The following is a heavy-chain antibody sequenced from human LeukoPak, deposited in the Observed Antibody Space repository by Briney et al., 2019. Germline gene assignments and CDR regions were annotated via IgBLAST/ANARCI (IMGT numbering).Heavy chain of an antibody. D-gene: IGHD3-9*01. V-gene: IGHV4-31*03. CDR2: SYYSGST. Sequence: SGTLSLTCSVSGGSITSGRYYWTWIRQYPEKGLEWIGYSYYSGSTHYKPSLKSRATISLDKSKNQFSLNLTSATAADTVIYYCARATYDLLTGYYLDSWGQGTLVTVSS. CDR1: GGSITSGRYY. J-gene: IGHJ4*02. CDR3: ARATYDLLTGYYLDS.